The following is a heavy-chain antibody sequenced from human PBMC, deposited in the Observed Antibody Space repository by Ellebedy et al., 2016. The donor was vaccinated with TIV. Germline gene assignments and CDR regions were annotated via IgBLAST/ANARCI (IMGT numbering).Heavy chain of an antibody. Sequence: MPSETLSLTCTVSGGSISSYYWSWIRQPAGKGLEWIGRIYTSGSTNYNPSLQSRVTMSVDTSKNQFSLTLSSVTAADTAVYYWAAGWVPAAPLQPWGQGTLVTVSS. CDR2: IYTSGST. CDR3: AAGWVPAAPLQP. J-gene: IGHJ5*02. CDR1: GGSISSYY. V-gene: IGHV4-4*07. D-gene: IGHD2-2*01.